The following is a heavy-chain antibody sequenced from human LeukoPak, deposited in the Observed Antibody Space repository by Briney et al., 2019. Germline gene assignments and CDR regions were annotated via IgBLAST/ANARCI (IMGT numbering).Heavy chain of an antibody. Sequence: ASVKVSCKASGGTFSSYTISWVRQAPGQELEWMGGIIPIFGTANYAQKFQGRVTITADESTSTAYMELSSLRSEDTAVYYCARDVWAAAGTNFWGQGTLVTVSS. V-gene: IGHV1-69*13. CDR1: GGTFSSYT. CDR2: IIPIFGTA. D-gene: IGHD6-13*01. CDR3: ARDVWAAAGTNF. J-gene: IGHJ4*02.